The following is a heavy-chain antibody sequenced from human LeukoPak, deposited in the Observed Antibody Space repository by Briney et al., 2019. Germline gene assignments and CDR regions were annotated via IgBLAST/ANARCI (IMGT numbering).Heavy chain of an antibody. Sequence: SETLSLTCTVSGGSISSYYWSWTRQPPGKGLEWIGYIYYSGSTNYNPSLKSRVTISVDTSKNQFSLKLSSVTAADTAVYYCARVPYCSGGSCYAGAFDIWGQGTMVTVSS. CDR1: GGSISSYY. V-gene: IGHV4-59*01. J-gene: IGHJ3*02. D-gene: IGHD2-15*01. CDR3: ARVPYCSGGSCYAGAFDI. CDR2: IYYSGST.